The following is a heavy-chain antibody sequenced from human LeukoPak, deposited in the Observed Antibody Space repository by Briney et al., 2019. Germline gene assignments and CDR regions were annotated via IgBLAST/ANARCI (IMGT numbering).Heavy chain of an antibody. Sequence: PSETLSLTCAVSGGSISSSNWWSWVRQPPGKGLEWIGEIYHSGSTNYNPSLKSRVTMSVDTSKNQFSLKLSSVTAADTAVYHCARGPTTVTRAFDYWGQGTLVTVSS. D-gene: IGHD4-17*01. CDR1: GGSISSSNW. CDR3: ARGPTTVTRAFDY. J-gene: IGHJ4*02. CDR2: IYHSGST. V-gene: IGHV4-4*02.